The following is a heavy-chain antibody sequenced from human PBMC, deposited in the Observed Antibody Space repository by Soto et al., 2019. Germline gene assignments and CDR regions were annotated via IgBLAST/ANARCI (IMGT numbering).Heavy chain of an antibody. V-gene: IGHV1-69*02. J-gene: IGHJ4*02. CDR3: AGAPSTSSDY. Sequence: QVQLVQSGAEVKKPGSSVKVSCKASGGTFSSYTISWVRQAPGQGLEWVGRIIPILGIANDAQKSQGRVTITADKSTSTAYMELSSLRSEDTAVYYCAGAPSTSSDYWGQGTLVTVSS. CDR1: GGTFSSYT. CDR2: IIPILGIA. D-gene: IGHD2-2*01.